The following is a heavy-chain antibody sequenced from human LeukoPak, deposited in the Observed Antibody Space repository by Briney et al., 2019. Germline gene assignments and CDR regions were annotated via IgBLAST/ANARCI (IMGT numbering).Heavy chain of an antibody. V-gene: IGHV1-69*05. D-gene: IGHD2-2*01. CDR1: GGTFSSYA. CDR2: IIPIFGTA. Sequence: SVKVSCKASGGTFSSYAISWVRQAPGQGLEWMGGIIPIFGTANYAQKFQGRVTITTDESTSTAYMELSSLRSEDTAVYYCARGQYQPLHDGYYYYYMDVWGKGATVTVSS. J-gene: IGHJ6*03. CDR3: ARGQYQPLHDGYYYYYMDV.